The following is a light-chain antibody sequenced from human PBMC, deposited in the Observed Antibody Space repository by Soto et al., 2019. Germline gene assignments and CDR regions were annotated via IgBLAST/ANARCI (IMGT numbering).Light chain of an antibody. CDR2: GNT. J-gene: IGLJ1*01. Sequence: QSVLTQPPSVSGAPGQRVTISCTGGSSNIGSGYDVDWYQQLPGTAPKLLIYGNTNRPSGVPDRFSASTSATSASLAITGLQAEDEGDYYCQSYDNRLSGYVFGTGTKVTVL. CDR3: QSYDNRLSGYV. CDR1: SSNIGSGYD. V-gene: IGLV1-40*01.